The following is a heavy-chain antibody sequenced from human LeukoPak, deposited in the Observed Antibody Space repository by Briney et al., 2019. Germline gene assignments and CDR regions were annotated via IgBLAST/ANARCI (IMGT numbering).Heavy chain of an antibody. CDR2: MHPNSGDT. Sequence: ASVKVSCKASGYTFTSYDISWVRQATGQGLEYMGWMHPNSGDTGYAQKFQGRVTMTRNTSISTAYMELRSLRSEDTAVYYCAKDRVVVTAMFDYWGQGTLVTVSS. CDR3: AKDRVVVTAMFDY. D-gene: IGHD2-21*02. V-gene: IGHV1-8*02. J-gene: IGHJ4*02. CDR1: GYTFTSYD.